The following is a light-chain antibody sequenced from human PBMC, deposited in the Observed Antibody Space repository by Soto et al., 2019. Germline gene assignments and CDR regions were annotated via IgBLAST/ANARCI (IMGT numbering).Light chain of an antibody. V-gene: IGKV3-20*01. Sequence: EIVLTQSPGTLSLSPGETATLSCRASQRVSSSYVAWYQQKPGQAPRLLLYGTSTRATGIPDRFSGSGSGTDFTLTISRLEPEDFAVYSCQQYGISPSTF. CDR1: QRVSSSY. CDR3: QQYGISPST. J-gene: IGKJ1*01. CDR2: GTS.